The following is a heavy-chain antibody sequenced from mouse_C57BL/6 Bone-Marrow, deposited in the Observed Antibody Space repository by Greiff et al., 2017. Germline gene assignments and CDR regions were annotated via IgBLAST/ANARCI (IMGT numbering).Heavy chain of an antibody. Sequence: VQLQQSGAELARPGASVKLSCKASGYTFTSYGISWVKQRTGQGLEWIGEIYPRSGNTYYNEKFKGKAKLTADKSSSTAYMALRSLTSEDSSVYFCARKGDYYYGSSYAYWGQGTLVTVSA. CDR3: ARKGDYYYGSSYAY. V-gene: IGHV1-81*01. J-gene: IGHJ3*01. CDR1: GYTFTSYG. CDR2: IYPRSGNT. D-gene: IGHD1-1*01.